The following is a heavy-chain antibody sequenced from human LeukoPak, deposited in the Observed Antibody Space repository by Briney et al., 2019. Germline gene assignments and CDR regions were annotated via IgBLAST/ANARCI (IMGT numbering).Heavy chain of an antibody. J-gene: IGHJ5*02. CDR1: GYTFTNYG. Sequence: ASVKVSCKASGYTFTNYGISWVRQAPGQGLEWMGWISAYNGNTNYAQKLQGRVTMTTDTSTSTAYMELRSLRSDDTAVYYCASWRGRYYDILTGHNWFDPWGQGTLVTVSS. V-gene: IGHV1-18*01. CDR2: ISAYNGNT. CDR3: ASWRGRYYDILTGHNWFDP. D-gene: IGHD3-9*01.